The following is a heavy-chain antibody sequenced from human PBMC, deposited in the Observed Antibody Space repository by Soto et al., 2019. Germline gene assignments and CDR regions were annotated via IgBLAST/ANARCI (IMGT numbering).Heavy chain of an antibody. CDR2: IIHTVGTG. J-gene: IGHJ6*02. CDR3: ARVVILVPTASTHYYYHMDV. V-gene: IGHV1-69*01. Sequence: QVQLVQSGAAVRKPGSSVTVSCKASGGTFSNYAISWVRQAPGQGLEWMGGIIHTVGTGSSAQKFQVRVTITADEPTTTAYMELSSLRFEATAVYYCARVVILVPTASTHYYYHMDVWGPGTTVTVSS. D-gene: IGHD2-2*01. CDR1: GGTFSNYA.